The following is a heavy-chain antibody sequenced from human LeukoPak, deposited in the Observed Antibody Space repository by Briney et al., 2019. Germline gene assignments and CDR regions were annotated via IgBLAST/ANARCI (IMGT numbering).Heavy chain of an antibody. Sequence: SETLSLTCTVSGGSISSYYWSWIRQPAGKGLEWIGRVYSSGTTNYNPSLKSRVTISVDTSKNQFSLRLSSVTAADTAVYYCARHAPSDTTGWYYFDYWGQGTLVPVSS. CDR1: GGSISSYY. V-gene: IGHV4-4*07. CDR3: ARHAPSDTTGWYYFDY. D-gene: IGHD6-19*01. J-gene: IGHJ4*02. CDR2: VYSSGTT.